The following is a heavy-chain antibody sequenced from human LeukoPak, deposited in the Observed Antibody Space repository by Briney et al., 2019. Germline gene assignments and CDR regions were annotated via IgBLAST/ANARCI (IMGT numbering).Heavy chain of an antibody. V-gene: IGHV3-23*01. D-gene: IGHD4-17*01. CDR3: AKDQSVTTFWDAFDI. CDR2: ISGSGGST. Sequence: GGSLRLSCAASGFTFSSYAMSWVRQAPGKGLEWVSAISGSGGSTYYADSVKGRFTISRDNSKNTLCLQMNSLRAEDTAVYYCAKDQSVTTFWDAFDIWGQGTMVTVSS. J-gene: IGHJ3*02. CDR1: GFTFSSYA.